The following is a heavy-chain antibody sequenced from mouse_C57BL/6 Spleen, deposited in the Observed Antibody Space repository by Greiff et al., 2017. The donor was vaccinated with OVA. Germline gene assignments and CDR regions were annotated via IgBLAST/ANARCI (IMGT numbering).Heavy chain of an antibody. CDR2: ISSGGSYT. V-gene: IGHV5-6*01. Sequence: EVQVVESGGDLVKPGGSLKLSCAASGFTFSSYGMSWVRQTPDKRLEWVATISSGGSYTYYPDSVKGRFTISRDNAKNTLYLQMSSLKSEDTAMYYCARHDYYDGYFDVWGTGTTVTVSS. CDR1: GFTFSSYG. CDR3: ARHDYYDGYFDV. D-gene: IGHD1-1*01. J-gene: IGHJ1*03.